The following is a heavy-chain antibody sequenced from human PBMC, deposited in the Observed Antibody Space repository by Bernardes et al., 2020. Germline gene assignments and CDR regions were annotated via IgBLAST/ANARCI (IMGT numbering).Heavy chain of an antibody. CDR1: GFSLSTSGMC. D-gene: IGHD3-9*01. Sequence: SGPTLVKPTQTLTLTCTFSGFSLSTSGMCVSWIRQPPGKALEWLALIDWDDDKYYSTSLKTRLTISKDTSKNQVVLTMTNMDPVDTATYYCARTTTYYDILTGYSTAYYFDYWGQGTLVTVSS. CDR2: IDWDDDK. J-gene: IGHJ4*02. CDR3: ARTTTYYDILTGYSTAYYFDY. V-gene: IGHV2-70*01.